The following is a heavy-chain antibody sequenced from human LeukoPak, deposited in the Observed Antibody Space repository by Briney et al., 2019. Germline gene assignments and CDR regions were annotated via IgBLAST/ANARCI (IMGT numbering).Heavy chain of an antibody. Sequence: RGSPRLSCAASGFTFCSYAMRWGRQAPREGLGRVSAISGSGGSTYYAASVKGPCTITRDNSKNTLYLQTNSLRAEDTGVYYCANTFLAVAGTWHDYFDYWGEGTLVTVSS. CDR1: GFTFCSYA. CDR2: ISGSGGST. V-gene: IGHV3-23*01. J-gene: IGHJ4*02. D-gene: IGHD6-19*01. CDR3: ANTFLAVAGTWHDYFDY.